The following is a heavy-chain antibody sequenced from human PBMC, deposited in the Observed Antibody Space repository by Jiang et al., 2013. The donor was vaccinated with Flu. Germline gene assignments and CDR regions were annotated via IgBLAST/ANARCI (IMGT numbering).Heavy chain of an antibody. V-gene: IGHV4-4*02. CDR3: ARDSVAAAGTGIAFDI. CDR1: GGSISSSNW. J-gene: IGHJ3*02. Sequence: SGSGLVKPSGTLSLTCAVSGGSISSSNWWSWVRQPPGKGLEWIGEIYHSGSTNYNPSLKSRVTISVDKSKNQFSLKLSSVTAADTAVYYCARDSVAAAGTGIAFDIWGQRDNGHRLF. D-gene: IGHD6-13*01. CDR2: IYHSGST.